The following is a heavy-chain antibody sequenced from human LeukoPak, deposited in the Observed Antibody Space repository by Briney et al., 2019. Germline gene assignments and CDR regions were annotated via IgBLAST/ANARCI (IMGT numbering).Heavy chain of an antibody. CDR2: INPSGSST. Sequence: ASVKVSCKASGYTFTSYYMHWVRQAPGQGLEWMGLINPSGSSTSYAQKFQGRVTMTRDMSTSTLYMELSSLRAEDTAVYYCAKGSSGRLLSSWFDPWGQGTLVTVSS. J-gene: IGHJ5*02. CDR1: GYTFTSYY. D-gene: IGHD2-21*02. V-gene: IGHV1-46*01. CDR3: AKGSSGRLLSSWFDP.